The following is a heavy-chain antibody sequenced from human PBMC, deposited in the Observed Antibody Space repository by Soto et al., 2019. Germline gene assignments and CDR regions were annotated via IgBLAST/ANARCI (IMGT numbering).Heavy chain of an antibody. Sequence: GGSLRLSCAASGFTFDDYGMSWVRQAPGKGLEWVSGINWNGGSTGYADSVKGRLNISGDKAKNSLYLQMNSLRAEDTALYHCARAQNPDIVVVPADEGPYYYYYMDVWGKGTTVTVSS. J-gene: IGHJ6*03. CDR3: ARAQNPDIVVVPADEGPYYYYYMDV. D-gene: IGHD2-2*01. CDR2: INWNGGST. V-gene: IGHV3-20*01. CDR1: GFTFDDYG.